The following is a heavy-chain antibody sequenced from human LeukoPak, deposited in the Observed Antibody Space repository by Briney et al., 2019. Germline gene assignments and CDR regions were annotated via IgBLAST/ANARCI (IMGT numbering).Heavy chain of an antibody. V-gene: IGHV3-49*03. D-gene: IGHD3-22*01. CDR3: TRDQWLFVGRAPDALDY. J-gene: IGHJ4*02. CDR1: GFTFGDYA. Sequence: RTGGSLRLSCTASGFTFGDYAMSWFRQAPGKGLEWVGFIRSKAYGGTTEYAASVKGRFTISRDDSKSIAYLQMNSLKTEDTAVYYCTRDQWLFVGRAPDALDYWGQGTLVTVSS. CDR2: IRSKAYGGTT.